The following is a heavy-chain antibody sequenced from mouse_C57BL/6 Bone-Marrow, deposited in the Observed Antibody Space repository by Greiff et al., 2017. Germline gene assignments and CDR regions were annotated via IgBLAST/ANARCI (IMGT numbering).Heavy chain of an antibody. CDR2: IDPGSGNT. CDR1: GYTFTDYY. J-gene: IGHJ3*01. D-gene: IGHD3-2*02. V-gene: IGHV1-84*01. Sequence: QVQLQQSGPELVKPGASVKISCKASGYTFTDYYINWVKQRPGRGLAWIGWIDPGSGNTKYNEKFKGKATLTVDTSSSTAYMQLSSLTSEDSAVYFCARGAAQAPSAYWGQGTLVTVSA. CDR3: ARGAAQAPSAY.